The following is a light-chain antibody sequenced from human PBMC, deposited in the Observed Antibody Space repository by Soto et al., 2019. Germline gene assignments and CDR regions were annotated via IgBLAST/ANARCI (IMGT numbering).Light chain of an antibody. Sequence: QSVLTQPPSASGTPGQRVTISCSGSSSNIGSNYVYWYQQLPGTAPKLLIYRNNQRHSGVPDRFSGSKSGTSASLAISGLRSEDEADYYCEAWDDSLSAHVFGTGTKLTVL. J-gene: IGLJ1*01. CDR1: SSNIGSNY. CDR2: RNN. V-gene: IGLV1-47*01. CDR3: EAWDDSLSAHV.